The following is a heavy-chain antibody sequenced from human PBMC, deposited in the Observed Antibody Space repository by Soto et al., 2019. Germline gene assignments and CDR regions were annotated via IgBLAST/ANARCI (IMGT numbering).Heavy chain of an antibody. CDR2: IYYSGST. V-gene: IGHV4-39*02. J-gene: IGHJ4*02. D-gene: IGHD2-2*01. Sequence: SETLSLTCTVSGGSISSSSYYWGWIRHPPGKGLEWIGSIYYSGSTYYNPSLKSRVTISVDTSKNHFSLKLSSVTAADTAVYYCARPLVVPGYFDYWGQGTLVTV. CDR1: GGSISSSSYY. CDR3: ARPLVVPGYFDY.